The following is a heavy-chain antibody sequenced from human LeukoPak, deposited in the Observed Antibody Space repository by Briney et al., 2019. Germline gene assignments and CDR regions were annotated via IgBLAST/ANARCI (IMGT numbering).Heavy chain of an antibody. Sequence: SGGSLRLSCAASGFTFGSYSMNWVRHAPGKGLEWVSYIGHTGSITDYADSVKGRFTVSRDNAKNSLYLQMNTLRAEDTAVYYCVRDGAVVTSGSYPWRYFQYWGLGTLVTVSS. J-gene: IGHJ1*01. CDR3: VRDGAVVTSGSYPWRYFQY. CDR2: IGHTGSIT. D-gene: IGHD3-10*01. V-gene: IGHV3-48*04. CDR1: GFTFGSYS.